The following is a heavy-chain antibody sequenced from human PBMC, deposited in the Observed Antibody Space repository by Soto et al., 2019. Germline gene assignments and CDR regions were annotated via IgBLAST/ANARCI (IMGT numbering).Heavy chain of an antibody. CDR2: ISPK. CDR1: GFSFRTYG. CDR3: AGDDAFANGNAVDL. Sequence: QVQLVESGGGMVQPGTSLRLSCAVSGFSFRTYGFHWVRQPPGKGLQWVAVISPKGHSDSVEGRFTISRDNSKDTLYLQRNNLRAEYAAVYYCAGDDAFANGNAVDLWGQGTKVTVSS. D-gene: IGHD3-3*02. J-gene: IGHJ3*01. V-gene: IGHV3-33*01.